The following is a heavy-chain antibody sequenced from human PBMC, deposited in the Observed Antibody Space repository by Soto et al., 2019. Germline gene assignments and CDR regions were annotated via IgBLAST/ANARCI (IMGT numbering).Heavy chain of an antibody. CDR1: GTSISSTFW. CDR3: ARAGLPPYYYYGMDV. Sequence: PSETLSLTCAVSGTSISSTFWWTWVRQPPGKGLEWIGEVYHTGTTKYNPSLKNRVTISVDKSNNQFSLELRAVTAADTAVYYCARAGLPPYYYYGMDVWGQGTTVTVSS. J-gene: IGHJ6*02. CDR2: VYHTGTT. V-gene: IGHV4-4*02. D-gene: IGHD2-15*01.